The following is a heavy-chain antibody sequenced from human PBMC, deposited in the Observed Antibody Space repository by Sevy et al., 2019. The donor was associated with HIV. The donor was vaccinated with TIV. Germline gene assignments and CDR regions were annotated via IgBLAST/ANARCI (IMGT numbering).Heavy chain of an antibody. CDR2: INPNSGGT. V-gene: IGHV1-2*02. J-gene: IGHJ4*02. CDR1: GYTFTGYY. D-gene: IGHD3-10*01. CDR3: AKSIWFGELLIGY. Sequence: ASVKVSCKASGYTFTGYYMHWVRQARGQGLEWMGWINPNSGGTNYAQKFQGRVTMTRDTSISTAYMELSRLRSDDTAVYYCAKSIWFGELLIGYWGQGTLVTVS.